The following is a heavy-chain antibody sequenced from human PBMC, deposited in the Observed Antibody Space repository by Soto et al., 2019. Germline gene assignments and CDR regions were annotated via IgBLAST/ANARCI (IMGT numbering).Heavy chain of an antibody. J-gene: IGHJ5*02. D-gene: IGHD5-12*01. CDR3: ARGPLRNWFDP. CDR2: INAGNGNT. Sequence: RASVKVSCKASGYTFTSYAMHWVRQAPGQRLEWMGWINAGNGNTKYSQKFQGRVTITKNTSASTAYMELSSLRSEDTAVYYCARGPLRNWFDPWGQGTLVTVSS. CDR1: GYTFTSYA. V-gene: IGHV1-3*01.